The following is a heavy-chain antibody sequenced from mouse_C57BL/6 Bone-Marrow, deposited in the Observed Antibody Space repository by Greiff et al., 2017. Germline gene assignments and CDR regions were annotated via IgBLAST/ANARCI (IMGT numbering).Heavy chain of an antibody. D-gene: IGHD1-1*01. CDR2: IASNSGGT. J-gene: IGHJ2*01. V-gene: IGHV1-72*01. Sequence: QVQLQQPGAELVKPGASVKLSCKASGYTFTSYWMHWVKQRPGRGLEWIGRIASNSGGTKYNEKFKSKATLTVDKPSSTAYMQLSSLTSEDSAVYYCARWGGSSYDYFDYGGQGTTLTVSS. CDR3: ARWGGSSYDYFDY. CDR1: GYTFTSYW.